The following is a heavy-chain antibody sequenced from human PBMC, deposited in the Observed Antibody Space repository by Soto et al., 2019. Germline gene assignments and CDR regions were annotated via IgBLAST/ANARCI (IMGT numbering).Heavy chain of an antibody. Sequence: QVQLVESGGGVVQPGRSLRLSCAASGFTFSSFVMHWVRQAPGKGLEWVSLIWYDGSKKSYGDSVKGRFTISRDNSRNTVNLQMDSLRADDTAVYYCARDASYYSLWSGYYPSRNGMDVWGQGTTVTGSS. CDR3: ARDASYYSLWSGYYPSRNGMDV. V-gene: IGHV3-33*01. D-gene: IGHD3-3*01. J-gene: IGHJ6*02. CDR1: GFTFSSFV. CDR2: IWYDGSKK.